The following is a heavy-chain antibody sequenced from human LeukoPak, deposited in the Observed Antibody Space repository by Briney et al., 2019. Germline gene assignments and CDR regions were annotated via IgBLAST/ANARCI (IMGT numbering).Heavy chain of an antibody. J-gene: IGHJ3*02. D-gene: IGHD6-13*01. CDR2: ISSSSSTI. Sequence: PGGSLRLSCAASGFTFSSYEMNWVRQAPGKGLKWVSYISSSSSTIYYADSVKGRFTISRDNGKNSLYLQMNSLRAEDTAVYYCASQLGDASDIWGQGTMVTVSS. V-gene: IGHV3-48*01. CDR1: GFTFSSYE. CDR3: ASQLGDASDI.